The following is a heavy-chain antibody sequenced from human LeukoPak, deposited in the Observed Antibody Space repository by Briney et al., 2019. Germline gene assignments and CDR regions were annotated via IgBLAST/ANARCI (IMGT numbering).Heavy chain of an antibody. Sequence: GGSLRLSCAASGFTFSSYSMNWVRQAPGKGLEWVSYISSSSSTIYYADSVKGRFTISRDNAKNSLYLQMNSLRAEDTAVYYCARDSEPHPGSWYLSNKSYLEFFLGVDGMDVWGQGTTVTVSS. CDR2: ISSSSSTI. J-gene: IGHJ6*02. D-gene: IGHD6-13*01. CDR1: GFTFSSYS. CDR3: ARDSEPHPGSWYLSNKSYLEFFLGVDGMDV. V-gene: IGHV3-48*01.